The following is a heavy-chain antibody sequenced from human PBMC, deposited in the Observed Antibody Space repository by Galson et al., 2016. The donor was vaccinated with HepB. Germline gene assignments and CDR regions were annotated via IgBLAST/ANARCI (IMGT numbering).Heavy chain of an antibody. D-gene: IGHD6-19*01. CDR1: GYTFTNYE. Sequence: SVKVSCKASGYTFTNYEINWVRQATGQGLEWMGWMNPNSGNTGYAQKFQGRVTMTRNTSISTAYMELSSLRSGDTAVYYCARNSSGFGDRNYYYGLDGWGKGTTVTGSS. CDR3: ARNSSGFGDRNYYYGLDG. V-gene: IGHV1-8*01. CDR2: MNPNSGNT. J-gene: IGHJ6*04.